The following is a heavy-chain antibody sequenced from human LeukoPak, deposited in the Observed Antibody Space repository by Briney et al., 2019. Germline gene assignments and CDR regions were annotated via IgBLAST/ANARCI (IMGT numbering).Heavy chain of an antibody. CDR3: ARARLPYGPYFDS. CDR1: DDSISSGSYY. V-gene: IGHV4-61*02. J-gene: IGHJ4*02. CDR2: IYVTGTT. Sequence: SETLSLTCTVSDDSISSGSYYWSWIRQPAGKGLEWIGRIYVTGTTNYNLSLKSRVTISINTSKMQFSLKLRSVTVEDTGVYYCARARLPYGPYFDSWGQGTLVTVSS. D-gene: IGHD4-17*01.